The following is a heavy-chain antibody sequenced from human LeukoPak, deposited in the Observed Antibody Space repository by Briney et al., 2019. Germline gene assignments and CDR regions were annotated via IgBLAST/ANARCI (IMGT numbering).Heavy chain of an antibody. D-gene: IGHD5-24*01. V-gene: IGHV3-23*01. CDR2: ISGTGGGI. J-gene: IGHJ3*02. CDR3: AKRVFVATIWSAFDI. Sequence: PGGSLRLSCEASGFSFNNYVMSWVRQAPGKGLEWVSGISGTGGGIYYADSVKGRFTISRDNSKNTLFLQMNSLRAEDTAVYYCAKRVFVATIWSAFDIWGLGTMVTVSS. CDR1: GFSFNNYV.